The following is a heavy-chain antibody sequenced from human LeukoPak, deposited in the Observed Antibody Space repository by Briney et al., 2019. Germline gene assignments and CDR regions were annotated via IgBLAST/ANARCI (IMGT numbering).Heavy chain of an antibody. CDR3: AKDSSIPWI. V-gene: IGHV3-30*02. J-gene: IGHJ3*02. Sequence: PGGSLRLSLAASGFTFSSYGMHWVRQPPAKGREWVAFIRYEGSNKYYADSVRGGLTISRDNSKNTLYMQMNSLRAEDTAVYYCAKDSSIPWIWGQGTMVTVSS. CDR1: GFTFSSYG. CDR2: IRYEGSNK. D-gene: IGHD2-2*01.